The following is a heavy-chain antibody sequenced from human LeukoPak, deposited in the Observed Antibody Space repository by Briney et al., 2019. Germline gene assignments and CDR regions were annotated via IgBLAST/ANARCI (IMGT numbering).Heavy chain of an antibody. J-gene: IGHJ4*02. V-gene: IGHV4-59*01. CDR2: IYNSGST. D-gene: IGHD3-10*01. CDR3: ARDRELGY. Sequence: SETLSLTCSVSGDSISIYYWSWIRQPPGKGLEWIGYIYNSGSTNYNPSLKSRVTISVDTSKNQFSLKLSSVTAADTAVYYCARDRELGYWGQGTLVTVSS. CDR1: GDSISIYY.